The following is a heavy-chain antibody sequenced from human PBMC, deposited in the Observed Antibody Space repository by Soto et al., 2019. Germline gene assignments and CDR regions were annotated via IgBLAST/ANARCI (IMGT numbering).Heavy chain of an antibody. J-gene: IGHJ4*02. CDR3: TTGERYYDSGGYYHGRYLDY. CDR1: GFTFSRYA. CDR2: ISGSGGRA. V-gene: IGHV3-23*01. Sequence: GGSLRLSCAASGFTFSRYAMSWVRQAPGKGLEWVSTISGSGGRAYYADSVKGRFTISRDNSKNTLYLQMNSLRAEDTAVYYCTTGERYYDSGGYYHGRYLDYWGQGTLVTVSS. D-gene: IGHD3-22*01.